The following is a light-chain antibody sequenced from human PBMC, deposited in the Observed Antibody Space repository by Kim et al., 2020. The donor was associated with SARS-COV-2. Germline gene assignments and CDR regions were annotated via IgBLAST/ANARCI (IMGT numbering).Light chain of an antibody. CDR2: DAS. CDR1: QDIHTY. CDR3: QQYDSPPLT. J-gene: IGKJ4*01. Sequence: DIQMTQSPSSLSASARDRLTITCQASQDIHTYLNWYQQKPGKAPKLLIYDASNLEAGVPSRFSGSGSGTDFTFTITSLQPEDIATYYCQQYDSPPLTFGGGTKVDIK. V-gene: IGKV1-33*01.